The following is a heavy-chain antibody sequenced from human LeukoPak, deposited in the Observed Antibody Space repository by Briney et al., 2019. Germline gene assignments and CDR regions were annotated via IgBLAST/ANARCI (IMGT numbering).Heavy chain of an antibody. V-gene: IGHV3-30*04. CDR2: ISVDGSAT. CDR3: ARDFGY. CDR1: GFTFHNYA. Sequence: GGTLRLSCAASGFTFHNYAMNWLRQTPDRGLFWVAAISVDGSATNYADSVKGRFTISRDNSKNILYLQMNNLRPDDTAVYYCARDFGYWGQGTLVTVSS. J-gene: IGHJ4*02.